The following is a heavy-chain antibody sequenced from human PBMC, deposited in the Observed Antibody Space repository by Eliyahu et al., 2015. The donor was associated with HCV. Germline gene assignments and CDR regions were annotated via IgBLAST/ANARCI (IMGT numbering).Heavy chain of an antibody. V-gene: IGHV3-53*02. CDR2: IYSGGST. CDR1: GFTVSSNY. CDR3: ARVKTNTIFGVVIYDAFDI. J-gene: IGHJ3*02. D-gene: IGHD3-3*01. Sequence: EVQLVETGGGLIQPGGSLRLSXAASGFTVSSNYMSWVRQAPGKGLEWVSVIYSGGSTYYADSVKGRFTISRDNSKNTLYLQMNSLRAEDTAVYYCARVKTNTIFGVVIYDAFDIWGQGTMVTVSS.